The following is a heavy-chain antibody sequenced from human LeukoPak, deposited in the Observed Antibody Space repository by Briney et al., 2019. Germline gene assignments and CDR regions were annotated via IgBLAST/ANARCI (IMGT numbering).Heavy chain of an antibody. CDR2: ISYDGRDK. CDR1: GFTFSSYT. Sequence: PGGSLRPSCAASGFTFSSYTMDWVRQAPGKGLEWVAFISYDGRDKYTDSVKGRFTISRDNSKNTLYLEVNSLRAEDTAVYYCARDGEMASVRGYLDYWGQGTLVTVSS. J-gene: IGHJ4*02. CDR3: ARDGEMASVRGYLDY. V-gene: IGHV3-30*03. D-gene: IGHD5-24*01.